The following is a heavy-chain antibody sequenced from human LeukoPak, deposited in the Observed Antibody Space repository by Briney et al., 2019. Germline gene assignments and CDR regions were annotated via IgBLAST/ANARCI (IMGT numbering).Heavy chain of an antibody. CDR3: ARGPLGDYDSYLGVDG. Sequence: GGSLRLSCAASGFIFSTYSMNWVRQAPGKGLEWVSYISSSRTTTFYTDSVKGRFTISRDNAKNSLYLQMNSLRVEDTAVYYWARGPLGDYDSYLGVDGWGQRTTVTVSP. D-gene: IGHD2-21*02. V-gene: IGHV3-48*01. J-gene: IGHJ6*01. CDR2: ISSSRTTT. CDR1: GFIFSTYS.